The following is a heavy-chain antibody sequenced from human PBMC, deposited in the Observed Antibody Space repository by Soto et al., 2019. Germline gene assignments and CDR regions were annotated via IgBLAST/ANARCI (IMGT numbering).Heavy chain of an antibody. Sequence: SGPTLVNPTQTLRLTCTFSGFSLITSGMYVSWIRQPPGKALEWLARIDWDDDKYYSTSLKTRLTISKDTSKNQVVLTMTNMDPVDTATYYCARILWVYDFWGDCPKGYCMDVWGKGTTDTVSS. CDR2: IDWDDDK. J-gene: IGHJ6*03. CDR3: ARILWVYDFWGDCPKGYCMDV. V-gene: IGHV2-70*11. CDR1: GFSLITSGMY. D-gene: IGHD3-3*01.